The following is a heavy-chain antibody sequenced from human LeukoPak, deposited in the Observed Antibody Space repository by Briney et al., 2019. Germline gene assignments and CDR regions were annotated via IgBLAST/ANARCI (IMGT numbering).Heavy chain of an antibody. V-gene: IGHV3-23*01. CDR3: AKARCSSTSCRFDY. CDR1: GFTFSSYA. CDR2: ISGSGGST. D-gene: IGHD2-2*01. Sequence: GGSLRLSCAASGFTFSSYAMSWVRQAPGKGLEWVSAISGSGGSTYYADSVKGRFTISRDNSKNTLNLQMNSLRAEDTAVYYCAKARCSSTSCRFDYWGQGTLVTVSS. J-gene: IGHJ4*02.